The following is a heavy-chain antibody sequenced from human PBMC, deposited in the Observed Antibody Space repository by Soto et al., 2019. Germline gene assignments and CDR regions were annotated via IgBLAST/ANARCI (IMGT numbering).Heavy chain of an antibody. J-gene: IGHJ6*02. V-gene: IGHV1-18*01. CDR1: GYTFTSYG. D-gene: IGHD2-21*02. Sequence: GASVKVSCKASGYTFTSYGISWVRQAPGQGLEWMGWISAYNGNTDYAQKLQGRVTMTTDTSTSTAYMELRSLRSDDTAVYYCASVTAIFDLPPYYYYYGMDVWGQGTTVTV. CDR3: ASVTAIFDLPPYYYYYGMDV. CDR2: ISAYNGNT.